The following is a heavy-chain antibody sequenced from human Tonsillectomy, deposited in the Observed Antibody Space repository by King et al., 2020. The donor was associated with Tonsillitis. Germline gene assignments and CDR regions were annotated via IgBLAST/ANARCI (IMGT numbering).Heavy chain of an antibody. V-gene: IGHV3-30*04. CDR3: ARVREQWLLSPGLDY. J-gene: IGHJ4*02. CDR2: ISYDGNNK. Sequence: VQLVESGGGVVQPGRSLRLSCAASGFIFSSYAMHWVRQAPGKGLEWVALISYDGNNKYYADSVKGRFTITRDNSKKTLYLQMNSLRVEDTALYYCARVREQWLLSPGLDYWGQGTLVTVSS. CDR1: GFIFSSYA. D-gene: IGHD6-19*01.